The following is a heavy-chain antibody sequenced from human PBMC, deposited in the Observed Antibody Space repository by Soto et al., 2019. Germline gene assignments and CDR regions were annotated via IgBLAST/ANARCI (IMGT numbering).Heavy chain of an antibody. J-gene: IGHJ4*02. Sequence: PGGSLRLSCAASGFTFSSYGMHWVLQAPGKGLEWVAVISYDGSNKYYADSVKGRFTISRDNSKNTLYLQMNSLRAEDTAVYYCAKDTYDYGDYDPDYWGQGTLVTVSS. V-gene: IGHV3-30*18. CDR3: AKDTYDYGDYDPDY. CDR2: ISYDGSNK. CDR1: GFTFSSYG. D-gene: IGHD4-17*01.